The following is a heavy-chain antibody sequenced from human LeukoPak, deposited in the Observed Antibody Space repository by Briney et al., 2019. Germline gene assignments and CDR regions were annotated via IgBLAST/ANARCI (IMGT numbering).Heavy chain of an antibody. CDR1: GYSFSSYG. Sequence: ASVKVSCKASGYSFSSYGITWVRQAPGQGLEWMGWISAYNGNTSYAQNLQGRVTMTTDTSTSTVYMELRSLRSDDTAVYYCARVAGTYRNYFDYWGQGTLVTVSS. J-gene: IGHJ4*02. CDR3: ARVAGTYRNYFDY. V-gene: IGHV1-18*01. D-gene: IGHD6-19*01. CDR2: ISAYNGNT.